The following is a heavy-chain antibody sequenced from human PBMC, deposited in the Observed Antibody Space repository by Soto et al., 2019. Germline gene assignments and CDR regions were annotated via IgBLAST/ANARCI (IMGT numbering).Heavy chain of an antibody. Sequence: GESLKISCKGFGYSFTSYWISWVRQMPGKGLEWMGRIDPSDSYTKSSPSFQGQVTISADKSISTAYLQWSSLKASDTAMYYCATNDFWSGYYTPIYYYYGMDVGGQGTTVTVSS. D-gene: IGHD3-3*01. CDR2: IDPSDSYT. J-gene: IGHJ6*02. CDR3: ATNDFWSGYYTPIYYYYGMDV. CDR1: GYSFTSYW. V-gene: IGHV5-10-1*01.